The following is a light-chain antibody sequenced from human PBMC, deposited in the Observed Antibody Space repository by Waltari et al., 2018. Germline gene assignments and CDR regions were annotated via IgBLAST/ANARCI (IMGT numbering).Light chain of an antibody. Sequence: QSVLTQPPSASGAPGQEVSISCSGGSTTITNYVFWYQQFPGTAPKLIVYKDYERPSGVPDRFSASKSGTSASLAISGLRSDDEADYYCATWDDSLNGWVFGGRTKLTVL. CDR2: KDY. J-gene: IGLJ3*02. V-gene: IGLV1-47*01. CDR1: STTITNY. CDR3: ATWDDSLNGWV.